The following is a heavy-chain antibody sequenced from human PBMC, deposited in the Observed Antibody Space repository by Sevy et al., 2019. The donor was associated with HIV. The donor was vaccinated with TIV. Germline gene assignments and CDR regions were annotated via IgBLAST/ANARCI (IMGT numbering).Heavy chain of an antibody. CDR3: ARSYSSSWYILYYFEY. CDR1: GLSFSSYS. J-gene: IGHJ4*02. V-gene: IGHV3-21*01. Sequence: GGSLRLSCAASGLSFSSYSVSWVRQAPGKGLEWVASIGNSNSYIYYADSVKGRLTISRANAKNSLFLHMNTLRAEDTAVYYCARSYSSSWYILYYFEYWGQGTPVTVSS. D-gene: IGHD6-13*01. CDR2: IGNSNSYI.